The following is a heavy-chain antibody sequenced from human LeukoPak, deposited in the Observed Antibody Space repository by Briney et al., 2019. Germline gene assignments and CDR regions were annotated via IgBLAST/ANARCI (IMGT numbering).Heavy chain of an antibody. Sequence: GASVKVSCKASGYTFTDFAINWMRQAPGQGLEWMGQISTYTGNPTYAQAFTGRFVFSLDTSGSTAYLEISSLKSEDTAVYFCAREYIAVTGTGDYWGQGTLVTVSS. J-gene: IGHJ4*02. D-gene: IGHD6-19*01. V-gene: IGHV7-4-1*02. CDR1: GYTFTDFA. CDR3: AREYIAVTGTGDY. CDR2: ISTYTGNP.